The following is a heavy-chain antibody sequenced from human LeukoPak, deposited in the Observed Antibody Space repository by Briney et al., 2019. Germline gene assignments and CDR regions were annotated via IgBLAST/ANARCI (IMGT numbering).Heavy chain of an antibody. Sequence: SETLSLTCAVYGGSFSGYYWGWIRHPPGKGLEGIGEINHSGSTNYNPSLKSRVTISVDTSKNQFSLKLSSVTAADTAVYYCASSLIAAAGKVSNYWGQGTLVTVSS. D-gene: IGHD6-13*01. CDR2: INHSGST. J-gene: IGHJ4*02. V-gene: IGHV4-34*01. CDR1: GGSFSGYY. CDR3: ASSLIAAAGKVSNY.